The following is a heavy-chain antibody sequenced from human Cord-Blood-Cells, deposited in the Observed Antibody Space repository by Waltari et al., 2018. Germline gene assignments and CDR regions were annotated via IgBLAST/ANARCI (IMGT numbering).Heavy chain of an antibody. CDR1: GFTFSSYG. J-gene: IGHJ4*02. V-gene: IGHV3-30*18. Sequence: GFTFSSYGMHWVRQAPGKGLEWVAVISYDGSNKYYADSVKGRFTISRDNSKNTLYLQMNSLRAEDTTVYYCAKDRYIAARPSGGDYWGQGTLVTVSS. CDR3: AKDRYIAARPSGGDY. D-gene: IGHD6-6*01. CDR2: ISYDGSNK.